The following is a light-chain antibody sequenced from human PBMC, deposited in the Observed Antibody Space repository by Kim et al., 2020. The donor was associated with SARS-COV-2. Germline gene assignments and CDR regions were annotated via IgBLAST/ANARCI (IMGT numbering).Light chain of an antibody. V-gene: IGKV3-15*01. CDR2: GAS. CDR3: QQYSRWPLT. CDR1: QSVGSS. J-gene: IGKJ4*01. Sequence: SPGERVSLSCRASQSVGSSLAWYQQKPGQAPRLLLYGASTRASGMSARFSGSGSGTEFTLTISSLQSEDFAVYYCQQYSRWPLTFGGGTKVDIK.